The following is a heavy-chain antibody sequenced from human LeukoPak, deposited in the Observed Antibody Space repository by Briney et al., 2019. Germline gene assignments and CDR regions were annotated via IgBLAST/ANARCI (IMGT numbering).Heavy chain of an antibody. CDR3: TTRIVVGYYMDV. D-gene: IGHD2-15*01. CDR1: GFTFSNAW. J-gene: IGHJ6*03. V-gene: IGHV3-15*01. Sequence: GGSLRLSCAASGFTFSNAWMSWVRKAPEKGLEWVGRIKSKTDGGTTDYAAPVKGRFTISRDDSKNTLYLQMNSLKTEDTAVYYCTTRIVVGYYMDVWGKGTTVTVSS. CDR2: IKSKTDGGTT.